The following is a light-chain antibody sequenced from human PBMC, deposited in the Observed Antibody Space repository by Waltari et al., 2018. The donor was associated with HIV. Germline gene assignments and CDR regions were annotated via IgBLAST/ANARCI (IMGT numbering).Light chain of an antibody. CDR2: RNN. J-gene: IGLJ2*01. Sequence: QSVLTQPPSASGTPGQRVTISCSGSSSNIGSNYVYWYQQLPGTAPKLLLYRNNQRPSRVPDRFSGAKSGTSASLAISGLRSEDEADYYCAAWGNSLSLLFGGGTKLTVL. V-gene: IGLV1-47*01. CDR3: AAWGNSLSLL. CDR1: SSNIGSNY.